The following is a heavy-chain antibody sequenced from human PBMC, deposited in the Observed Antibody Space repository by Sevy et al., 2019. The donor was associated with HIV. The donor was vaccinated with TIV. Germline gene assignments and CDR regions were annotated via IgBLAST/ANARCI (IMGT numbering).Heavy chain of an antibody. CDR3: AKDDLGSIDY. D-gene: IGHD3-10*01. CDR1: GFTVSSNY. CDR2: LSYDDSDE. J-gene: IGHJ4*02. V-gene: IGHV3-30*18. Sequence: GGSLRLSCAASGFTVSSNYMTWVRQAPGKGLECVAILSYDDSDENYADSVKGRFTISRDNSKNTLYLQMNSLRTEDTAVYYCAKDDLGSIDYWGQGTLVTVSS.